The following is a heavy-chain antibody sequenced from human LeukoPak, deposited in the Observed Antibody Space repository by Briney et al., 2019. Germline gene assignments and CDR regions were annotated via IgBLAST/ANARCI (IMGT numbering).Heavy chain of an antibody. CDR1: GGSFSGYY. J-gene: IGHJ1*01. Sequence: SGTLSLTCAVYGGSFSGYYWSWIRQPPGKGLEWIGEINHSGSTNYNPSLKSRVTISVDTSKNQFSLKLSSVTAADTAVYYCARHRGSSWAFQHWGQGTLVTVSS. CDR2: INHSGST. V-gene: IGHV4-34*01. D-gene: IGHD6-13*01. CDR3: ARHRGSSWAFQH.